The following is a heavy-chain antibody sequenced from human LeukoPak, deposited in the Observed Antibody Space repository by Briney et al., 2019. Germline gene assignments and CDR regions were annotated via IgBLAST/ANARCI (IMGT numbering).Heavy chain of an antibody. CDR1: GGTFSSYA. CDR2: IIPIFGTA. D-gene: IGHD5-18*01. Sequence: SVKVSCKACGGTFSSYAISWVRQAPGQGLEWMGRIIPIFGTANYAQKFQGRVTITTDESTSTAYMELSSLRSEDTAVYYCARSGIQLWFDAWFDPWGQGTLVTVS. V-gene: IGHV1-69*05. J-gene: IGHJ5*02. CDR3: ARSGIQLWFDAWFDP.